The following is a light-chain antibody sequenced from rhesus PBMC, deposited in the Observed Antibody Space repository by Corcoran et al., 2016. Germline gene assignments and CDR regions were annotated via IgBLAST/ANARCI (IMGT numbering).Light chain of an antibody. CDR2: RSS. J-gene: IGKJ4*01. CDR1: QGISNW. V-gene: IGKV1-69*01. CDR3: QQPDNSPLT. Sequence: DIQMTQSPSSLSASVGDRVTITCRASQGISNWLAWDQQKPGKTHKLRIYRSSHLETGVPSRFSGSGSGTEFTLTISSLQPEDIATYYCQQPDNSPLTFGGGTKVEIK.